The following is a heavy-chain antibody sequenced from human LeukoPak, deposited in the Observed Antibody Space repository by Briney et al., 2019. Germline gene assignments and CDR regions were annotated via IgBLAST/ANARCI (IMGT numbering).Heavy chain of an antibody. Sequence: ASVKVSCKASGGAFSSYTISWVRQAPGQGLEWMGGLIPILAIANYAQKFQGRVTITADKSTSTAYMQLSSLRSEDTAVYYCAKDLYSVSAAAFDIWGQGTMVTVSS. J-gene: IGHJ3*02. CDR1: GGAFSSYT. D-gene: IGHD2-2*01. V-gene: IGHV1-69*10. CDR3: AKDLYSVSAAAFDI. CDR2: LIPILAIA.